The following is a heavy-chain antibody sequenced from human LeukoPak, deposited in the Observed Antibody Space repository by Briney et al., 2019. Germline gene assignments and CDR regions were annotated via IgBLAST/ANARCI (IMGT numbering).Heavy chain of an antibody. CDR3: ARLGPTVRTYYFDY. CDR1: GGSISSSSYY. D-gene: IGHD3/OR15-3a*01. J-gene: IGHJ4*02. CDR2: IYYSGST. Sequence: SETLSLTCTVSGGSISSSSYYWGWLRQPPGTGLEWVGSIYYSGSTYYNPSLKSRVTISVDTSKNQFSLKLSSVTAADTAVYYCARLGPTVRTYYFDYWGQGALVTVSS. V-gene: IGHV4-39*01.